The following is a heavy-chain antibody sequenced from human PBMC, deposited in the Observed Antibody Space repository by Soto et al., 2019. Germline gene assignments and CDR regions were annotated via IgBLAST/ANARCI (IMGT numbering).Heavy chain of an antibody. Sequence: ASVKVSCKASGYSFTGYHIHWVRQAPGQGLEWMGWMNPISGVTNYAQKFQGRVAMTRDTAISTAYMELRGLRSDDTAVYYCARFPPDPGILTGPTGYYYGLDVWGPGTTVTVSS. J-gene: IGHJ6*02. CDR3: ARFPPDPGILTGPTGYYYGLDV. D-gene: IGHD3-9*01. CDR2: MNPISGVT. CDR1: GYSFTGYH. V-gene: IGHV1-2*02.